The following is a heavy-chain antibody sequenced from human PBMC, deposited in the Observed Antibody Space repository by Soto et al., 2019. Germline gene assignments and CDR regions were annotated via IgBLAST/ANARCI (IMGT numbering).Heavy chain of an antibody. CDR2: IYYSGST. CDR3: AVYSSSSHYYYGMDV. Sequence: PSETLSLTCTVSGGSISISSYYWGCMRQPPGKGLEWIGSIYYSGSTYYNPSLKSRVTISVDTSKNQFSLKLSSVTAADTAVYYCAVYSSSSHYYYGMDVWGQGTTVTVSS. J-gene: IGHJ6*02. V-gene: IGHV4-39*01. D-gene: IGHD6-6*01. CDR1: GGSISISSYY.